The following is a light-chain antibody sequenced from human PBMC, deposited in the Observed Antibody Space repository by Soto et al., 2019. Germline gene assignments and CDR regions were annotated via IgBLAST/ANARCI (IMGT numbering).Light chain of an antibody. CDR2: GAS. V-gene: IGKV1-9*01. Sequence: DSQLTQSPSFLSASVGDRVTITCRASQGISGYLAWYQQKPGKAPKLLIYGASTLQSGVPSRFSGSGSGTEFTLTISSLQPEDSATYYCQQLNTYPLTFGGGTKVEIK. CDR1: QGISGY. J-gene: IGKJ4*01. CDR3: QQLNTYPLT.